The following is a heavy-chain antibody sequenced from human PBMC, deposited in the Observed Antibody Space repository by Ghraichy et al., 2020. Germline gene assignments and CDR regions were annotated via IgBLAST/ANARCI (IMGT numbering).Heavy chain of an antibody. CDR2: INSDGSST. D-gene: IGHD6-19*01. J-gene: IGHJ1*01. CDR3: VRDAPYTSEWYYHFQH. CDR1: GFTFSSYW. V-gene: IGHV3-74*01. Sequence: GGSLRLSCAASGFTFSSYWMHWVRQAPGKGPVWVSRINSDGSSTSYADSVKGRFTISRDNAKNTLYMQMNSLRAEDTAVYYCVRDAPYTSEWYYHFQHWGQGNLGNGSP.